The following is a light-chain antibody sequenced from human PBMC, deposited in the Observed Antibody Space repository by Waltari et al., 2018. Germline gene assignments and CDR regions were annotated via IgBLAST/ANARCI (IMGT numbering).Light chain of an antibody. CDR3: GTWDSSLSGAV. J-gene: IGLJ7*01. Sequence: QSVLTPPPSVSAAPGQRVTISCSGGHSTIGNNYVSWYRQFPGTAPKLLIYEDSERPSGVPGRFSGSKSGTSATLDITGLQAGDEADYYCGTWDSSLSGAVFGGGTHLTVL. CDR2: EDS. V-gene: IGLV1-51*02. CDR1: HSTIGNNY.